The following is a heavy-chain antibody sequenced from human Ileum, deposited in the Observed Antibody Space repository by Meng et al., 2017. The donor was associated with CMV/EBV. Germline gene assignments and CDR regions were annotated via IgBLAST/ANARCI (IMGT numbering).Heavy chain of an antibody. J-gene: IGHJ5*02. CDR1: GGSFSGYY. D-gene: IGHD2-21*01. CDR2: INHSGST. V-gene: IGHV4-34*01. Sequence: GSLRLSCAVYGGSFSGYYWSWIRQPPGKGLEWIGEINHSGSTNYNPSLKSRVTISVDTSKNQFSLRLNSVTAADTAIYYCARDGYYSYGDCYRDWFDPWGPGTLVTVSS. CDR3: ARDGYYSYGDCYRDWFDP.